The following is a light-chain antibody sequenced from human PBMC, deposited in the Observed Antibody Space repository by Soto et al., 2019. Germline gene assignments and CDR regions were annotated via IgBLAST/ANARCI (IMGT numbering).Light chain of an antibody. Sequence: QSALTQPASVSGSPGQSITIYCTGTSSDVGGYNYVSWYQQHPGKAPKLMIYEVSNRPSGVSNRFSGSKSGNTASLTISGLQSEDEAEYYCSSYTSSSTLYVFGTGTKLTVL. J-gene: IGLJ1*01. CDR2: EVS. CDR3: SSYTSSSTLYV. V-gene: IGLV2-14*01. CDR1: SSDVGGYNY.